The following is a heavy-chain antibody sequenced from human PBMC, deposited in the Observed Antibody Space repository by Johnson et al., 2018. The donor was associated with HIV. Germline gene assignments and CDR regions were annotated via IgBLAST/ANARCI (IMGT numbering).Heavy chain of an antibody. D-gene: IGHD3-10*01. CDR3: VRASWFGAFDI. V-gene: IGHV3-13*01. Sequence: WVRQAPGKGLEWVSSIDTTGDTYYPGSVRGRFTISRENAKNSLYLQMNNLRAGDSAVYYCVRASWFGAFDIWGQGTLVTVSS. J-gene: IGHJ3*02. CDR2: IDTTGDT.